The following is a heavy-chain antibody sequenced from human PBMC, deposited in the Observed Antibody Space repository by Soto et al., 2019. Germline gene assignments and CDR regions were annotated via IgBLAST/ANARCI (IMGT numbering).Heavy chain of an antibody. CDR2: ISPESGVT. CDR3: ARATLIIRLISNLREARPGVVEH. CDR1: GYTFTEYF. J-gene: IGHJ5*02. D-gene: IGHD3-16*01. V-gene: IGHV1-2*02. Sequence: QVQLVQSGAEVKMPGASVRVSCEASGYTFTEYFLHWVRQAPGQGLEWMGWISPESGVTNIAPNVEGRVTMTADTAIIMAYMQLSGLRYDDTAVYYWARATLIIRLISNLREARPGVVEHWGQGTLVSVSS.